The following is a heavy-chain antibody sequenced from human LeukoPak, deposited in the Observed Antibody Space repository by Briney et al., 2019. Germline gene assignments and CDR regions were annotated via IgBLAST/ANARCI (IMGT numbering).Heavy chain of an antibody. CDR2: ISSSGSTI. CDR1: GFTFSDYY. D-gene: IGHD5-18*01. J-gene: IGHJ4*02. CDR3: ARSPRSYSYGQLDY. V-gene: IGHV3-11*01. Sequence: GGSLRLSCAASGFTFSDYYMSWIRQAPGKGLEWGSYISSSGSTIYYADSVKGRFTISRDNAKNSLYLQMNSLRAEDTAVYYCARSPRSYSYGQLDYWGQGTLVTVSS.